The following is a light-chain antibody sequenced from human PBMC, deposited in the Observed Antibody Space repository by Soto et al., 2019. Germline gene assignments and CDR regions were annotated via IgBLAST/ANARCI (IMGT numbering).Light chain of an antibody. CDR3: GTWDSSLSAYV. Sequence: PGQKVTISCSGSSSNIGNNYVSWYQQLPGTAPKLLIYDNNKRPSGIPDRFSGPKSGTSATLGITGLQTGDEADYYCGTWDSSLSAYVFGTGTKVTVL. J-gene: IGLJ1*01. V-gene: IGLV1-51*01. CDR1: SSNIGNNY. CDR2: DNN.